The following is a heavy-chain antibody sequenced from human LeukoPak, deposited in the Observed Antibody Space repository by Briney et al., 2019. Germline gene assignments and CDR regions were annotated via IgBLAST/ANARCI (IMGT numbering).Heavy chain of an antibody. J-gene: IGHJ5*02. CDR3: ARVRVFTTPPNLTFDP. Sequence: SETLSLTCTVSGDSVRSYYWSWIRQPPGSGLEWIGYIYYTETINYNPSFMSRVTLSIDTSMNQFSLKLRYVTAADTAIYYCARVRVFTTPPNLTFDPWGQGTLVTVSS. D-gene: IGHD3-9*01. CDR1: GDSVRSYY. V-gene: IGHV4-59*02. CDR2: IYYTETI.